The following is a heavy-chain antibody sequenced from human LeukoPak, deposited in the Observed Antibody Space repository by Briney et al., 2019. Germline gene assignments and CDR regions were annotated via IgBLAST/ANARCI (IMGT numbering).Heavy chain of an antibody. CDR1: VVTFSSYE. Sequence: VGSLRLSCAASVVTFSSYEMNCVRQAAGKGRGWGSYISSSVSTIYYTDSVKCRFTTSRDNAKNSLYLQTNSLRAEDTAVYYCAELGITMIGGVWGKGTTVTISS. CDR2: ISSSVSTI. D-gene: IGHD3-10*02. J-gene: IGHJ6*04. V-gene: IGHV3-48*03. CDR3: AELGITMIGGV.